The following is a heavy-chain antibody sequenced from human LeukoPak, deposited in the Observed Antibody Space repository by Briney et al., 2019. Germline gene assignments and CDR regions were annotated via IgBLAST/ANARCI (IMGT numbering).Heavy chain of an antibody. D-gene: IGHD5-18*01. J-gene: IGHJ4*02. V-gene: IGHV3-7*01. CDR2: IKQDGSEK. Sequence: GGSLRLSCAASGFTFSSYWMSWVRQAPGKGLEWVANIKQDGSEKYYVDSVKGRFTISRDNAKNSLYLQMNSPRAEDTAVYYCARARYSYSASVTNYWGQGTLVTVSS. CDR3: ARARYSYSASVTNY. CDR1: GFTFSSYW.